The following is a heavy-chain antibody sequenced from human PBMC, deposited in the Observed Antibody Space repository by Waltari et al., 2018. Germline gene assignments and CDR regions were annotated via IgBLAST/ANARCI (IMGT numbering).Heavy chain of an antibody. Sequence: QVQLQESGPGLVKPSETLSLTCTVSGDSISRSSHYWGWIRQTPGNGLEWIGSIFYSGSTYYNPSLRSRVTISRDTSKNQFSLKVTSVTAADTAVYYCARKYHSSGYYFLGWFDPWGQGTLVTVSS. CDR3: ARKYHSSGYYFLGWFDP. D-gene: IGHD3-22*01. V-gene: IGHV4-39*01. CDR1: GDSISRSSHY. CDR2: IFYSGST. J-gene: IGHJ5*02.